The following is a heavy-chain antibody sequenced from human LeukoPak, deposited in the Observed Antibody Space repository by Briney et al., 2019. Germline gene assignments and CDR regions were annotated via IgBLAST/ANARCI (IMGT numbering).Heavy chain of an antibody. Sequence: GGSLRLSCAASGFTFSSYGMSWVRQAPGKGLEWVANIKQDGSQKSYVDSVKGRFTISRDNANNLLYLQMNSLRAEDTAVYYCARESFAARWDWGQGTLVTVSS. V-gene: IGHV3-7*01. CDR2: IKQDGSQK. D-gene: IGHD6-6*01. CDR1: GFTFSSYG. CDR3: ARESFAARWD. J-gene: IGHJ4*02.